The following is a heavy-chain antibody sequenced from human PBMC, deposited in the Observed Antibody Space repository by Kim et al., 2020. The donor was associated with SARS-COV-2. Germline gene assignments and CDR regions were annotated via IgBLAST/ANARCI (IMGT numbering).Heavy chain of an antibody. CDR2: ISYDGSNK. Sequence: GGSLRLSCAASGFTFSSYAMHWVRQAPGKGLEWVAVISYDGSNKYYADSVKGRFTISRDNSKNTLYLQMNSLRAEDTAVYYCARDSRYDSSGYYFGYWGQGTLVTVSS. D-gene: IGHD3-22*01. CDR1: GFTFSSYA. J-gene: IGHJ4*02. V-gene: IGHV3-30*04. CDR3: ARDSRYDSSGYYFGY.